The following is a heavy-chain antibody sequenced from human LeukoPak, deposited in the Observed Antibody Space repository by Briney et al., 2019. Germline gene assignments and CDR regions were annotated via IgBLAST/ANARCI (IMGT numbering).Heavy chain of an antibody. CDR3: ARDETNPDYYYGMDV. V-gene: IGHV3-33*05. CDR2: VEHDGTKK. CDR1: GFTFNTHG. Sequence: GGSLRLSCVTSGFTFNTHGMHWVRQAPGKGLEWVAFVEHDGTKKYLDSVKGRFTISRDNSKNTLYLQMNSLRAEDTAVYYCARDETNPDYYYGMDVWGQGTTVTVSS. J-gene: IGHJ6*02.